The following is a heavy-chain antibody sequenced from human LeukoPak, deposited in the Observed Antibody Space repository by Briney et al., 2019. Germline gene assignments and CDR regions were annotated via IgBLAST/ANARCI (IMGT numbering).Heavy chain of an antibody. CDR3: ARDQRYCSSSSCPWEPFDY. J-gene: IGHJ4*02. CDR2: IKQDGSEK. V-gene: IGHV3-7*05. Sequence: GGPLRLSCAASGFTFSSYWMSWVRQAPGKGREWVANIKQDGSEKYYVDSVKGRFTISRDNAKNSLYLQMNSLRAEDTAVYYCARDQRYCSSSSCPWEPFDYWGQGTLVTVSS. D-gene: IGHD2-2*01. CDR1: GFTFSSYW.